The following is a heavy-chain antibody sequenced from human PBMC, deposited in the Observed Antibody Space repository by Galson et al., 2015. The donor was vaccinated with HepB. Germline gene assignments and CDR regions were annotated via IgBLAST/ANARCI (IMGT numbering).Heavy chain of an antibody. J-gene: IGHJ2*01. V-gene: IGHV6-1*01. Sequence: CAISGDSVSSNSAAWNWIRQSPSRGLEWLGRTYYRSKWYNDYAVSVKSRITINPDTSKNQFSLQLNSVTPEDTAVYYCARRTGRLIVATISGYFDLWGRGTLVTVSS. CDR3: ARRTGRLIVATISGYFDL. CDR1: GDSVSSNSAA. D-gene: IGHD5-12*01. CDR2: TYYRSKWYN.